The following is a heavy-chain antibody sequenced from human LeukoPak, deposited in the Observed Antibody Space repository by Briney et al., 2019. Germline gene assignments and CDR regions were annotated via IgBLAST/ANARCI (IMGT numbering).Heavy chain of an antibody. CDR3: ARDRAITMVRGVIIPDAFDI. Sequence: PGGSLRLSCAASGFTFSSYSMNWVRQAPGKGLEWVSYTSSSSSTIYYADSMKGRFTISRDNAKNSLYLQMNSLRAEDTAVYYCARDRAITMVRGVIIPDAFDIWGQGTMVTVSS. CDR2: TSSSSSTI. CDR1: GFTFSSYS. D-gene: IGHD3-10*01. J-gene: IGHJ3*02. V-gene: IGHV3-48*01.